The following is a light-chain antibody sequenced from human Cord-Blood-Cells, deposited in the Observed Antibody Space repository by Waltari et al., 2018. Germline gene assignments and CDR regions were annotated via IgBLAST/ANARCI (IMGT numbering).Light chain of an antibody. J-gene: IGKJ2*01. V-gene: IGKV1-39*01. CDR3: QQSYSTPYT. CDR1: QSISSY. Sequence: DIQMTHSPSSLSASVGDRVTITCRASQSISSYLNWYQQKPGKAPKLLISAASSLQSGVPSRFSGSGSGTDVTLTISSLQPEDFATYYCQQSYSTPYTFGQGTKLEIK. CDR2: AAS.